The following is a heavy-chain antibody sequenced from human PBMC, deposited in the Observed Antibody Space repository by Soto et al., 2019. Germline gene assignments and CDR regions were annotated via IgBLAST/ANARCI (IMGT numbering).Heavy chain of an antibody. CDR1: GFSFSHYA. CDR3: VKVWGGYYFDY. D-gene: IGHD7-27*01. V-gene: IGHV3-64D*08. CDR2: ISSNGGNT. Sequence: EVQLVESGGGLVQPEGSLRLSCSASGFSFSHYAMHWVRQAPGKGLEYVSEISSNGGNTYYADSVKGRFTISRDNSKNTLYLQMSSLRAEDTAVYYCVKVWGGYYFDYWGQGTLVTVSS. J-gene: IGHJ4*02.